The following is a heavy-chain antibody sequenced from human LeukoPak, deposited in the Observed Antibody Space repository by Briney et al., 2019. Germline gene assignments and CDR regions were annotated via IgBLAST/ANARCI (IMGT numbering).Heavy chain of an antibody. D-gene: IGHD4-17*01. CDR2: IYNSGST. Sequence: PSETLSLTCTVSGGSISSYYWSWIRQPVVKGLEWIGRIYNSGSTNYNPSLKSRVTMSVDTAKNQFSLNLSSVTPADTAVHYCAREAASVTRGLDYWGQGTLVTVSS. CDR3: AREAASVTRGLDY. V-gene: IGHV4-4*07. J-gene: IGHJ4*02. CDR1: GGSISSYY.